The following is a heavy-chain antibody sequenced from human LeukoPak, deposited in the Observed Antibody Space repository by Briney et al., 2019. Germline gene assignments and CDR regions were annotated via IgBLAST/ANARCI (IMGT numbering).Heavy chain of an antibody. V-gene: IGHV3-30*02. CDR2: IRYDGSNK. CDR1: GFTFSSYA. CDR3: AKDGRFLVVVPAAILRNWYFDL. Sequence: GGSLRLSCAASGFTFSSYAMHWVRQAPGKGLEWVAFIRYDGSNKYYADSVKGRFTISRDNSKNTLYLQMNSLRAEDTAVYYCAKDGRFLVVVPAAILRNWYFDLWGRGTLVTVSS. J-gene: IGHJ2*01. D-gene: IGHD2-2*02.